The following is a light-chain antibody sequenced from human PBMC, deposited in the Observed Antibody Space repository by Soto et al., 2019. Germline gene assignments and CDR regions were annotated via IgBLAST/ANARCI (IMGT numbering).Light chain of an antibody. CDR3: QQYNDWPLT. CDR2: GAS. J-gene: IGKJ1*01. V-gene: IGKV3-15*01. Sequence: EIVMTQSPATLSVSPGERATLSCRASQSVSSNLAWYQQKPGHAPRLLIYGASTRASGIPARFSGSGSGTDFTLIINRLEPEDVALYYCQQYNDWPLTFGQGTKVDIK. CDR1: QSVSSN.